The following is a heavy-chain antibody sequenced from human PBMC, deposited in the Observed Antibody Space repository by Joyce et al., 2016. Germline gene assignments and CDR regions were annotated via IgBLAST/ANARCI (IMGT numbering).Heavy chain of an antibody. CDR3: AKILTATYSSGWFLDY. V-gene: IGHV3-30*18. CDR2: ISYDGIYK. Sequence: QVQLVESGGGVVQPGRSLRLSCAASGLTLSNYGVPCVRQAPGKGLEWVAVISYDGIYKYYAVSVKGRFTISRDNSKNTVFLEMNSLRTEDTAVYYCAKILTATYSSGWFLDYWGQGTLVTVSS. J-gene: IGHJ4*02. CDR1: GLTLSNYG. D-gene: IGHD6-25*01.